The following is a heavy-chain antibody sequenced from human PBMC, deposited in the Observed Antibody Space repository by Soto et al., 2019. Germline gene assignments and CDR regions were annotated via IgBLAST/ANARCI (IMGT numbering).Heavy chain of an antibody. CDR2: INAGNGNT. CDR3: ARDSTAYDFWSGYWFDP. D-gene: IGHD3-3*01. Sequence: ASVQVSCKASGYTFTSYAMHWVRQAPGQRLEWMGWINAGNGNTKYSQKFQGRVTITRDTSASTAYMELSSLRSEDTAVYYCARDSTAYDFWSGYWFDPWGQGTLVTVSS. J-gene: IGHJ5*02. CDR1: GYTFTSYA. V-gene: IGHV1-3*01.